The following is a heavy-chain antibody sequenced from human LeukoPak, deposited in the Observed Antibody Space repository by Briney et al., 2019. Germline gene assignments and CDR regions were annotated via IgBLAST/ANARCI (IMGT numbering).Heavy chain of an antibody. Sequence: PGRSLRLSCAASGFTFSSYGMLWVRQAPGRGLEWVAVISYDGSNKYYADSVKGRFTISRDNSKNTLYLQMNSLRAEDTAVYYCAKVFLYFGEFHPLDYWGQGTLVTVSS. D-gene: IGHD3-10*01. CDR1: GFTFSSYG. J-gene: IGHJ4*02. V-gene: IGHV3-30*18. CDR2: ISYDGSNK. CDR3: AKVFLYFGEFHPLDY.